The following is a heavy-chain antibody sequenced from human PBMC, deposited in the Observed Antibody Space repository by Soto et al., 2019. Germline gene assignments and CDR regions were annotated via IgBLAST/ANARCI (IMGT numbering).Heavy chain of an antibody. D-gene: IGHD3-10*01. CDR1: GGSISSGGYY. J-gene: IGHJ6*02. CDR3: ARELRFGEDYYGMDV. V-gene: IGHV4-31*03. CDR2: IYYSGRT. Sequence: QVQLQESGPGLVKPSQTLSLTCTVSGGSISSGGYYWSWIRQHPGKGLEWIGYIYYSGRTFYNPSIKSRVTISVDQYKNQVSLKLRSVTAAETAVYYCARELRFGEDYYGMDVWGQGTTVTVSS.